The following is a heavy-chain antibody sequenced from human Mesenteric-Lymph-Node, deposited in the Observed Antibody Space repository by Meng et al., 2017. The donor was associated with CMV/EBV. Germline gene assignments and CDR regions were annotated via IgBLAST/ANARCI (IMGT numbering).Heavy chain of an antibody. CDR1: GFTFSSYW. CDR2: INQDGSEK. D-gene: IGHD2-2*01. CDR3: ANARGAY. Sequence: GESLKISCVASGFTFSSYWMSWVRQAPGKGLEWVANINQDGSEKYYVGSVKGRFTISRDNAKNSLYLQMNSLRVEDTAVYYCANARGAYWGQGTLVTVSS. V-gene: IGHV3-7*01. J-gene: IGHJ4*02.